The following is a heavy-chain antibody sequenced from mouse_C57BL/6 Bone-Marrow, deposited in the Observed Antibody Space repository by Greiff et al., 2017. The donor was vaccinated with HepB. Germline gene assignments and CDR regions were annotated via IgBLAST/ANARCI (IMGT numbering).Heavy chain of an antibody. Sequence: VQLQQSGPELVKPGASVKISCKASGYTFNDYYMNWVKQSHGKSLEWIGDINPNNGGTSYNQKFKGKATLTVDKSSSTAYMELRSLTSEDSAVYYCANGGFYYFDHWGQGTTLTVSS. D-gene: IGHD1-1*02. J-gene: IGHJ2*01. V-gene: IGHV1-26*01. CDR3: ANGGFYYFDH. CDR1: GYTFNDYY. CDR2: INPNNGGT.